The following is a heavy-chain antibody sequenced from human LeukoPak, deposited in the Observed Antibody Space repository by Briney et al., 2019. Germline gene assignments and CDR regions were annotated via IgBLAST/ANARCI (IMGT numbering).Heavy chain of an antibody. Sequence: GGSLRLSCAASGFTFSSYNMNWVRQAPGKGLEWVSFISSGSSFISYADSVKGRFTISRDNAKNSLYLQMYRLRVEDTALYFFSREEDPPVASIPFDYWGQGALVTVSS. J-gene: IGHJ4*02. V-gene: IGHV3-21*01. CDR1: GFTFSSYN. D-gene: IGHD5-12*01. CDR3: SREEDPPVASIPFDY. CDR2: ISSGSSFI.